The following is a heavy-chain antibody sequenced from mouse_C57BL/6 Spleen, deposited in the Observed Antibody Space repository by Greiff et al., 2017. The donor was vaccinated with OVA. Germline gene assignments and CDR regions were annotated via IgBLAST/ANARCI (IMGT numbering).Heavy chain of an antibody. CDR1: GYTFTDYE. CDR2: IDPETGGT. Sequence: QVQLQQSGAELVRPGASVTLSCKASGYTFTDYEMHWVKQTPVHGLEWIGAIDPETGGTAYNQKFKGKAILTADKSSSTAYMELRSLTSEDSAVYYGTRRGQIRLGYAMDYWGQGTSVTVSS. D-gene: IGHD3-2*02. J-gene: IGHJ4*01. V-gene: IGHV1-15*01. CDR3: TRRGQIRLGYAMDY.